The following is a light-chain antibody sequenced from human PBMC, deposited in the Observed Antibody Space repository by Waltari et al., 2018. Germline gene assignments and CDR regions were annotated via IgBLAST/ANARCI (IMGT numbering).Light chain of an antibody. CDR1: QSVSSSY. Sequence: EIVFTQSPGTLSLSPGERATLSCRASQSVSSSYLAWYQQKPGQAPRLLIYGASSRATGIPDRFSGSGSGTDFTLTINRLGPEDFAVYYCQQYATSPYTFGQGTKLEIK. CDR2: GAS. V-gene: IGKV3-20*01. CDR3: QQYATSPYT. J-gene: IGKJ2*01.